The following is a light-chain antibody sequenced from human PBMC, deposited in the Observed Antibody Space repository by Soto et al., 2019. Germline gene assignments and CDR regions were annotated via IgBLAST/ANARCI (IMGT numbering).Light chain of an antibody. CDR2: DAS. V-gene: IGKV1-33*01. Sequence: DIQMTQSPSTLSASLGDRGTITCRASQGISSYLAWYQQKPGTAPNLLIYDASNLETGVPSRLSGSGSGTDLSFSISSLQPEDIATYYCQQYENLVTFGQGTRLEI. CDR3: QQYENLVT. CDR1: QGISSY. J-gene: IGKJ5*01.